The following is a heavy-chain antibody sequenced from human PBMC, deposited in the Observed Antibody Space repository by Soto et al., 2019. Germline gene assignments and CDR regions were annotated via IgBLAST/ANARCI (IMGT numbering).Heavy chain of an antibody. Sequence: SETLSLTCTFSCGSITNSNWWSWVRLPPAKGLEWIGDIYHAGSTKYNPSLERRVTMSVDTSNNQFALTLTSVTAADTAVYFCARGPPIVGNTTPLDSWGQGTLVTVSS. CDR2: IYHAGST. V-gene: IGHV4-4*02. CDR3: ARGPPIVGNTTPLDS. CDR1: CGSITNSNW. J-gene: IGHJ4*02. D-gene: IGHD2-21*01.